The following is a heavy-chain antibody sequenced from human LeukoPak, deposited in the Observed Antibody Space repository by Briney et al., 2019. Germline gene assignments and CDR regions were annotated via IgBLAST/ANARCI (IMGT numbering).Heavy chain of an antibody. Sequence: PGGSLRLSCAASGFTFSDHYMDWVHQAPGKGLEWVGRTRNKANSYTTDYAAPVRGRFTISRDDSKNSLYLQMNSLKTEDTAVYYCARVNYGGNSAYWGQGTLVTVSS. CDR1: GFTFSDHY. V-gene: IGHV3-72*01. J-gene: IGHJ4*02. D-gene: IGHD4-23*01. CDR3: ARVNYGGNSAY. CDR2: TRNKANSYTT.